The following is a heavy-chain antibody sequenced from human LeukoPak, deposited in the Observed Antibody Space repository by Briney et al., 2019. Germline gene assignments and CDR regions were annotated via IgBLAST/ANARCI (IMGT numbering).Heavy chain of an antibody. V-gene: IGHV4-39*07. CDR3: AVTPGVAAFDI. CDR2: IYYSGST. Sequence: SETLSLTCTVSGGSISSSSYYWGWIRQPPGKGLEWIGSIYYSGSTYYNPSLKSRVTISVDTSKNQFSLKLSSVTAADTAVYYCAVTPGVAAFDIWGQGTMVTVSS. CDR1: GGSISSSSYY. J-gene: IGHJ3*02. D-gene: IGHD4-23*01.